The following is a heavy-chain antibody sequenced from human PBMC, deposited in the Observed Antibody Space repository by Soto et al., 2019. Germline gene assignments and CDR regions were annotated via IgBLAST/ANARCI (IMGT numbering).Heavy chain of an antibody. J-gene: IGHJ4*02. V-gene: IGHV3-30*18. Sequence: QVQLVESGGGVVQPGRSLRLSCAASGFTFSSYGMHWVRQAPGKGLEWVAVISYDGSNKYYADSVKGRFTISRDNSKNTLYLQMNSLRAEDTAVYYCAKGNREQLGRVYWGQGPLVTVSS. CDR3: AKGNREQLGRVY. D-gene: IGHD6-6*01. CDR2: ISYDGSNK. CDR1: GFTFSSYG.